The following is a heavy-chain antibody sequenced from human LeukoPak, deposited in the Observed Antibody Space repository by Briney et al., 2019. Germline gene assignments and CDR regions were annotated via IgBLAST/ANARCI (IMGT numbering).Heavy chain of an antibody. Sequence: GAVTVSCKPSGYSFTDDYIHWVREAPGQGVEGMGLINPHTHFTNYAPKFRGTVLMTSDTSISTAYMDVSRLTFHDTAIYYCAPTSEAYTSNLSVWGQGTLVTVSP. J-gene: IGHJ4*02. D-gene: IGHD3-16*01. CDR1: GYSFTDDY. CDR3: APTSEAYTSNLSV. V-gene: IGHV1-2*02. CDR2: INPHTHFT.